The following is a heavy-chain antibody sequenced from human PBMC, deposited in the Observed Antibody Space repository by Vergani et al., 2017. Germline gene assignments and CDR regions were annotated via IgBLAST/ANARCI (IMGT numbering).Heavy chain of an antibody. V-gene: IGHV3-30*18. CDR1: GFTFSSYG. CDR3: AKEGFWSGYLISGAFDI. D-gene: IGHD3-3*01. Sequence: VQLVESGGGVVQPGRSLRLSCAASGFTFSSYGMHWVRQAPGKGLEWVAVISYDGSNKYYADSVKGRFTISRDNSKNTLYLQMNSLRAEDTAVYYCAKEGFWSGYLISGAFDIWGQGTMVTVSS. J-gene: IGHJ3*02. CDR2: ISYDGSNK.